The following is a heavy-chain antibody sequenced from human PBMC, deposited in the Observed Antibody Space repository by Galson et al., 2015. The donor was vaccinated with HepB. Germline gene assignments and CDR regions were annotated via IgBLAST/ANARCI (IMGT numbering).Heavy chain of an antibody. CDR1: GFTFSSYS. J-gene: IGHJ4*02. CDR3: ARVPASSGWGFDY. CDR2: ISSSSSYI. D-gene: IGHD6-19*01. V-gene: IGHV3-21*01. Sequence: SLRLSCAASGFTFSSYSMNWVRQAPGKGLEWVSSISSSSSYIYYADSVKGRFTISRDNAKNSLYLQMNSLRAEDTAVYYCARVPASSGWGFDYWGQGTLVTVSS.